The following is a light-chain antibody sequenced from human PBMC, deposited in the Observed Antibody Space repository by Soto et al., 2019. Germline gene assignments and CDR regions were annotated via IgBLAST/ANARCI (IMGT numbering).Light chain of an antibody. V-gene: IGKV3-20*01. CDR1: QSVFNNN. J-gene: IGKJ2*01. CDR2: GAS. Sequence: EIVLTQSPGTLSLSPGERATLSCRASQSVFNNNLAWYQQKPGQGPRLLMFGASSKATGIPDRFSGSGSGTDFPVTISRLEPVYFEICHCQQYGGSPRTFGQGTKLEIK. CDR3: QQYGGSPRT.